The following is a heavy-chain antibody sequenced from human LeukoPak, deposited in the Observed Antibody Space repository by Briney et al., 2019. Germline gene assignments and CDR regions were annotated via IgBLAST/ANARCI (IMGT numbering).Heavy chain of an antibody. CDR2: ISYDGSNK. CDR1: GFTFSSYA. Sequence: GGSLRLSRAASGFTFSSYAMHWVRQAPGKGLEWVAVISYDGSNKYYADSVKGRFTISRDNSKNTLYLQMNSLRAEDTAVYYCARDSSRWYFDYWGQGTLVTVSS. D-gene: IGHD2-15*01. J-gene: IGHJ4*02. CDR3: ARDSSRWYFDY. V-gene: IGHV3-30-3*01.